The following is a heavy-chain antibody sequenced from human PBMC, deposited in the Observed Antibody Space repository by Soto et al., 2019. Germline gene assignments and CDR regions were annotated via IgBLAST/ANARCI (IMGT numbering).Heavy chain of an antibody. CDR3: ARHMAPYFDY. CDR1: GYSFASYW. J-gene: IGHJ4*02. V-gene: IGHV5-10-1*01. CDR2: IDPSDSYT. Sequence: GESLKISCKGSGYSFASYWISWVRQMPGKGLEWMGRIDPSDSYTNYSPSFQGHVTISADKSISTAYLQWSSLKASDTAMYYCARHMAPYFDYWGQGTLVTVSS. D-gene: IGHD2-21*01.